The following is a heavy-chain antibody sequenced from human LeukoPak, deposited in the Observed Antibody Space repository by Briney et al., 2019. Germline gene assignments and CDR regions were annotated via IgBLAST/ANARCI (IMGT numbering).Heavy chain of an antibody. CDR2: INTNTGNP. J-gene: IGHJ5*02. D-gene: IGHD3-10*01. V-gene: IGHV7-4-1*02. Sequence: ASVKVSCKASGYTFTSYAMNWERQAPGQGLEWMGWINTNTGNPTYAQGFTGRFVFSLDTSVSTAYLQISSLKAEDTAVYYCARNRVPTRFGELSAGNWFDPWGQGTLVTVSS. CDR3: ARNRVPTRFGELSAGNWFDP. CDR1: GYTFTSYA.